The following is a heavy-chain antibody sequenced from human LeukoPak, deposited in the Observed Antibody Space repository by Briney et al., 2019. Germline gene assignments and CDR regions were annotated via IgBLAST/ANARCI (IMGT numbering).Heavy chain of an antibody. Sequence: PGGSLRLSCAASGFTFSGSAIHWVRQASGKGREWVGRISGKANSYATAYAASVKGRFTISRDDSKNTAYLQMNSLKTEDTAVYYCTRLLDTAMIISALDYWGQGTRVTVSS. J-gene: IGHJ4*02. CDR3: TRLLDTAMIISALDY. CDR1: GFTFSGSA. CDR2: ISGKANSYAT. V-gene: IGHV3-73*01. D-gene: IGHD5-18*01.